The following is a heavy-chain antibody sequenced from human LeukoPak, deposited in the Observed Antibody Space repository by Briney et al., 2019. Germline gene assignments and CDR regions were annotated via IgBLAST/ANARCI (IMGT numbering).Heavy chain of an antibody. J-gene: IGHJ4*02. CDR1: GVSISSYY. CDR3: ARATPVGGVRFDY. D-gene: IGHD3-16*01. Sequence: SSETLSLTCTVSGVSISSYYWSWIRQPPGKGLEWIGFIYTTGDTRYNPSLKSRVTISVDTSKNQFSLKLSSVTAADTAVYYCARATPVGGVRFDYWGQGTLVTVSS. CDR2: IYTTGDT. V-gene: IGHV4-4*09.